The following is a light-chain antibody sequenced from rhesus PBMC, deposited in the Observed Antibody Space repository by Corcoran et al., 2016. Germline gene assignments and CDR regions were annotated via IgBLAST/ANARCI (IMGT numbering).Light chain of an antibody. CDR1: QSISHY. Sequence: DIQMTQSPSSLSASVGDRVTITCRASQSISHYLNWYQQEPGKAPELLIYSASSWQSGVPSRFSGSGSGTEFTLTISSLKPEDFATYYCQQFKNYLSLTFGGGTKVEIK. J-gene: IGKJ4*01. CDR3: QQFKNYLSLT. V-gene: IGKV1-41*01. CDR2: SAS.